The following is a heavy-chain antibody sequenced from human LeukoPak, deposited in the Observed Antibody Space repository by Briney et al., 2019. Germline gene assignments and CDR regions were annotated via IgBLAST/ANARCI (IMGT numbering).Heavy chain of an antibody. J-gene: IGHJ4*02. CDR1: GFTFSSYA. D-gene: IGHD1-7*01. CDR3: ARDENYLFDY. CDR2: INHNGNVN. Sequence: GGSLRLSCAASGFTFSSYAMHWVRQAPGKGLEWVASINHNGNVNCYVDSVKGRFTISRDNAKNSLYLQMSNLRAEDTAVYYCARDENYLFDYWGQGTLVTVSS. V-gene: IGHV3-7*03.